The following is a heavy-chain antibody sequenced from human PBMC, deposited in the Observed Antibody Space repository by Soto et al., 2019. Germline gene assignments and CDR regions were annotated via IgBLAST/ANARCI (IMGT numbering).Heavy chain of an antibody. CDR1: GGTFSSYA. D-gene: IGHD3-22*01. J-gene: IGHJ6*02. CDR2: IIPIFGTA. CDR3: ARGLAVVNYYYGMDV. Sequence: ASVKVSCKASGGTFSSYAISWVRQAPGQGLEWMGGIIPIFGTANYAQKFQGRVTITADKSTSTAYVELSSLRSEDTAVYYCARGLAVVNYYYGMDVWGQGTTVTVSS. V-gene: IGHV1-69*06.